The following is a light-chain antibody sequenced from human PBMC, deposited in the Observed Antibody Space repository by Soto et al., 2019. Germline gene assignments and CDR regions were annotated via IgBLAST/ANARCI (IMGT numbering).Light chain of an antibody. CDR3: QQYDILPIT. V-gene: IGKV1-33*01. Sequence: DIQMTQSPSSLFASVGDRVTITCQATQDINIYLNWYQQKPGKAPNLLIYDASNLEIGVPSRFSGSGSGTHFTFTISSLQTEDIGTYYCQQYDILPITFGQGTRLEI. J-gene: IGKJ5*01. CDR1: QDINIY. CDR2: DAS.